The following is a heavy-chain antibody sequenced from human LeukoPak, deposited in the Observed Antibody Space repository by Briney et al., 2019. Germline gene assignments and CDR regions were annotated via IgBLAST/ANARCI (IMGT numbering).Heavy chain of an antibody. CDR1: GYTFTGYY. CDR2: INPSGGST. V-gene: IGHV1-46*01. CDR3: ARDGYSSGWYHH. D-gene: IGHD6-19*01. J-gene: IGHJ1*01. Sequence: ASVKVSCKASGYTFTGYYMHWVRQAPGQGLEWMGIINPSGGSTSYAQKFQGRVTMTRDMSTSTVYMELSSLRSEDTAVYCCARDGYSSGWYHHWGQGTLVTVSS.